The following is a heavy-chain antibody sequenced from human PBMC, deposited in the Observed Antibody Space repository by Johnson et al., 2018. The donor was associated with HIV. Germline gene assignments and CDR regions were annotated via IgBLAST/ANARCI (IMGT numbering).Heavy chain of an antibody. Sequence: VQLVESGGGLVQPGGSLRLSCAASGFTFSTNDMNWVRQAPGKEPQWVSAITGDGAHTYYADSVTGRFTISRDNSKDTLYLQMNRLRAGDTAVYYCARAIAAAGAFDIWGQGTMVTVSS. CDR1: GFTFSTND. CDR2: ITGDGAHT. J-gene: IGHJ3*02. CDR3: ARAIAAAGAFDI. D-gene: IGHD6-13*01. V-gene: IGHV3-23*04.